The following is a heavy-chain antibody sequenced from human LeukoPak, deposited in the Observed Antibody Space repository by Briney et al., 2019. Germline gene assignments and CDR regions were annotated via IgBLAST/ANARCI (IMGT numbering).Heavy chain of an antibody. V-gene: IGHV1-18*01. CDR1: GYTFTSYG. Sequence: ASVKVSCKASGYTFTSYGISWVRQAPGQGLEWMGWISAYNGNTNYAQKLQGRVTMTTDTSTSTAYMKLRSLRSDDTAMFYCARRGGKNYGDYLLYYYYMDVWGKGTTVTVSS. D-gene: IGHD4-17*01. CDR3: ARRGGKNYGDYLLYYYYMDV. CDR2: ISAYNGNT. J-gene: IGHJ6*03.